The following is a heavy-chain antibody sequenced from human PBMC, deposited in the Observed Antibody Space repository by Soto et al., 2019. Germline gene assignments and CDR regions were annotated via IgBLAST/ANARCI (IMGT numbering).Heavy chain of an antibody. Sequence: GXSLRLSCQASGFTFRTDWMSWVRQAPGKGLEWLANINQDANKIYYVDSVKGRFTIFGDSAKNSLSLIMDNLRAEDTGVYYCAAYNTSRHAAFEIWGQGTMVTVSS. V-gene: IGHV3-7*01. CDR1: GFTFRTDW. CDR2: INQDANKI. J-gene: IGHJ3*02. D-gene: IGHD1-20*01. CDR3: AAYNTSRHAAFEI.